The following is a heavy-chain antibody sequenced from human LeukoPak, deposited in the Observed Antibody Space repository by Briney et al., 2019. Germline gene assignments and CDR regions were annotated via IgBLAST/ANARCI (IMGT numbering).Heavy chain of an antibody. D-gene: IGHD6-13*01. CDR2: IYYSGST. CDR3: ASDKGYSNNYFDY. V-gene: IGHV4-39*02. CDR1: GDSVRSSSFY. Sequence: PSETLSLTCTVSGDSVRSSSFYWGWIRQPPGKGLQWIASIYYSGSTYYNSSLKSRVTISVDTSKNQSSLKLSSMTAADTAVYYCASDKGYSNNYFDYWGQGTLVTVSS. J-gene: IGHJ4*02.